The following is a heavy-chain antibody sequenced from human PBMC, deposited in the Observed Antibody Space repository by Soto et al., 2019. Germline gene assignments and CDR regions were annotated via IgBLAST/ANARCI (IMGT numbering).Heavy chain of an antibody. D-gene: IGHD3-22*01. CDR3: ARDVSGHDNYETIGYYFDH. V-gene: IGHV1-46*01. J-gene: IGHJ4*02. CDR2: IDPSGGIT. CDR1: GYSFTNFH. Sequence: QVQLSQFGAEVKKPGASVKVSCKASGYSFTNFHIHWVRQAPGQGLEWMGMIDPSGGITRDAHRLQGRITMTRDAATSTVYMELRSLTSEDTAVYYCARDVSGHDNYETIGYYFDHWGQGTLVTVSS.